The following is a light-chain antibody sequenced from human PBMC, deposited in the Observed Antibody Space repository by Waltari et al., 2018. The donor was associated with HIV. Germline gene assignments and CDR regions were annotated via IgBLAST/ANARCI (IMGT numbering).Light chain of an antibody. V-gene: IGKV3-15*01. Sequence: VIPQSPVPLSVSRGERSPPSCRASQSVNSHLAWYQHKPGQAPRLLIYGASTRATGIPARFSGSGSGTEFSLTISSLQSEDFAVYYCQQYNNWPPYTFGQGTKLEIK. J-gene: IGKJ2*01. CDR3: QQYNNWPPYT. CDR2: GAS. CDR1: QSVNSH.